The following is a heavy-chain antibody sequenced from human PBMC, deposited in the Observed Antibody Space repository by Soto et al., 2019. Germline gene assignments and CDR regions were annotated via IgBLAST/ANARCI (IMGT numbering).Heavy chain of an antibody. J-gene: IGHJ4*02. CDR3: AKEDGAGFKL. CDR1: GGDLTNSG. Sequence: QVHLVQSGAEMKKPGSSVKVSCKVSGGDLTNSGISWVRQAPGQGLEWMGGIFPLLAMVDYSQKFQGRVTITADESTNTAYMDLGSLRSEDTAVYYCAKEDGAGFKLWGQGTLVIVSS. D-gene: IGHD1-26*01. CDR2: IFPLLAMV. V-gene: IGHV1-69*04.